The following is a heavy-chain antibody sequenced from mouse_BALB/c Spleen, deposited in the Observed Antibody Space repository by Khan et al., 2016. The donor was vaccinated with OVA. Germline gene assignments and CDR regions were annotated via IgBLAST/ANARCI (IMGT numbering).Heavy chain of an antibody. V-gene: IGHV14-3*02. CDR3: ARPSYDPRDFEV. CDR1: GFNIKDTY. Sequence: EVQLVESGAELVKPGASVKLSCTASGFNIKDTYLHWVKQRPEQGPEWIGRIAPANGNTQYDPKFQGKATITSDTSSNTSYLQLNSLTSEDTAVYYCARPSYDPRDFEVWGAGTTVTVSS. CDR2: IAPANGNT. J-gene: IGHJ1*01. D-gene: IGHD2-3*01.